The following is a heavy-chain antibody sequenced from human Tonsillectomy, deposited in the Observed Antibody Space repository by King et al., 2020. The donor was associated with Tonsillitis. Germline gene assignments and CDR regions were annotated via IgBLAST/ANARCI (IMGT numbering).Heavy chain of an antibody. J-gene: IGHJ4*02. CDR1: GFTFSNAW. Sequence: VQLVESGGGLVKPGGSLRLSCAASGFTFSNAWMSWVRQAPGKGLEWVGRIKRKVDGETTDYAAPVKGRFSISRDDSKNSLYLQMHSLTTEDTAVYYCTVSAGTTDIDFWGQGTLVTVSS. CDR2: IKRKVDGETT. V-gene: IGHV3-15*01. D-gene: IGHD1-1*01. CDR3: TVSAGTTDIDF.